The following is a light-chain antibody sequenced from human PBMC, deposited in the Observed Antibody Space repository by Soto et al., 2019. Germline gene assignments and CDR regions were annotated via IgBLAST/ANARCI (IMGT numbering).Light chain of an antibody. V-gene: IGLV2-8*01. J-gene: IGLJ1*01. CDR3: SSYSCSNNFV. Sequence: QSALTQPPSASGSPGQSVTISCTGTSSDVGGYNYVSWYQQHPGKAPKLIIYDVSKWPSGVPDRFSGSKSGNTASLTVSGLQTEDEADYYCSSYSCSNNFVFGTGTKLTVL. CDR1: SSDVGGYNY. CDR2: DVS.